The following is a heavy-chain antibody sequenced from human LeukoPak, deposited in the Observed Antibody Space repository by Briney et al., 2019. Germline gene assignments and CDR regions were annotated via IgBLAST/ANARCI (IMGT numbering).Heavy chain of an antibody. D-gene: IGHD6-13*01. J-gene: IGHJ4*02. Sequence: GGSLRLSCAASGFISSSHWLSWVRQAPGKGLEWVANIKEDGNEKYYVDSVKGRFTISRDNAKKSLYLEMNSLRVEDTAVYYCAIGRAATGQYWGQGTLVTVSS. V-gene: IGHV3-7*01. CDR3: AIGRAATGQY. CDR1: GFISSSHW. CDR2: IKEDGNEK.